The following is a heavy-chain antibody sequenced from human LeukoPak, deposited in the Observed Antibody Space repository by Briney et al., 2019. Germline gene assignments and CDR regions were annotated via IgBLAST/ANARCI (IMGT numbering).Heavy chain of an antibody. CDR3: ARVFDGYYYDY. Sequence: GGSLRLSWAASGXTFSSYNMNWVRQAPGMGLERVLSFGTVSKYIYYVASVKGRFTISRDNAKISLYLQMNSLRAEDTAVYYCARVFDGYYYDYWGQGTLVTVSS. D-gene: IGHD5-24*01. CDR2: FGTVSKYI. J-gene: IGHJ4*02. CDR1: GXTFSSYN. V-gene: IGHV3-21*01.